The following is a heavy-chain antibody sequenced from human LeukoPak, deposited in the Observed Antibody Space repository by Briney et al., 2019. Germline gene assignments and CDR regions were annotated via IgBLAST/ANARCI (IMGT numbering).Heavy chain of an antibody. D-gene: IGHD7-27*01. Sequence: PSETLSLTCGVDGGSFIGYYWIWIRQPPGKGLQWIGEINHSGSTNYNPSLNSRVTISVDTSKNQFSLKMRSVTAADTAVDFCARRSAGDRGEDYYFYMDVWGKGTTVTASS. CDR2: INHSGST. CDR1: GGSFIGYY. CDR3: ARRSAGDRGEDYYFYMDV. J-gene: IGHJ6*03. V-gene: IGHV4-34*01.